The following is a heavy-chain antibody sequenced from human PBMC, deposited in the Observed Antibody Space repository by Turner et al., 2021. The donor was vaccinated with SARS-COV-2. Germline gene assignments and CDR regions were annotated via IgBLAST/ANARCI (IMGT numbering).Heavy chain of an antibody. D-gene: IGHD3-3*01. CDR1: GGPISSSRYY. CDR2: MYYSGST. CDR3: ARSNYDFWSSYYTFYFDY. V-gene: IGHV4-39*01. J-gene: IGHJ4*02. Sequence: QLQLQESGPGLVKPSETLSLTCTVPGGPISSSRYYWGWIRQPPGKGLEWIGSMYYSGSTYHNPSLKSRVSISVDTSKNQFSLKLSSVTAADTAVYYCARSNYDFWSSYYTFYFDYWGQGTLVTVSS.